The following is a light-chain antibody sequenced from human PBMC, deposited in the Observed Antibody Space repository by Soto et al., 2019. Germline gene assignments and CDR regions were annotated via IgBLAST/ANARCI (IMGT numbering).Light chain of an antibody. CDR3: QKYNNAPRT. CDR1: QSITNW. J-gene: IGKJ1*01. CDR2: AAS. V-gene: IGKV1-27*01. Sequence: DIQMTQSPSTLSALVGDRVTITCRASQSITNWLAWYQQKPGKVPKLLIYAASTLQSGVPSRFSGSGSGTHFTLTISSLQPEDVATYYCQKYNNAPRTFGLGTKVDIK.